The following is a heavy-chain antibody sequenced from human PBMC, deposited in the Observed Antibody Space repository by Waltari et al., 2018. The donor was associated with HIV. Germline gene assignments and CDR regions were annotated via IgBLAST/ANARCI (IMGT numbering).Heavy chain of an antibody. CDR2: FSLDSNRI. Sequence: EVQLVESGGGLVQLGGSLRLSCAVSGLPFDKYAMHWVRQVPGKGLGWVSGFSLDSNRIDYADSVKGRFTVSRDNAKNSLYLQMNSLRVEDTALYYCGKDLTPGGLDVWGQGTTVIVSS. CDR3: GKDLTPGGLDV. CDR1: GLPFDKYA. J-gene: IGHJ6*02. V-gene: IGHV3-9*01.